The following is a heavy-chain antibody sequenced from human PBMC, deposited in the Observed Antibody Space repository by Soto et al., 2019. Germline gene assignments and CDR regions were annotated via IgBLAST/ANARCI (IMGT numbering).Heavy chain of an antibody. V-gene: IGHV4-31*11. Sequence: SETLSLTCAVSGGSIRDSGYYWGWIRQPPGKGLEWIGYIYYSGSTYYNPSLKSRVTISVDTSKNQFSLKLSSVTAADTAVYYCARDPRSGYDSSGYYYTGAFDIWGQGTMVT. J-gene: IGHJ3*02. CDR2: IYYSGST. D-gene: IGHD3-22*01. CDR1: GGSIRDSGYY. CDR3: ARDPRSGYDSSGYYYTGAFDI.